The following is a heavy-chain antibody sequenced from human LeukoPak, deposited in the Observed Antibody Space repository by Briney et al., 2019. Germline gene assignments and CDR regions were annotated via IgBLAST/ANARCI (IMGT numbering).Heavy chain of an antibody. CDR3: ARDCCGEWYFFDS. D-gene: IGHD3-10*01. Sequence: QPGGSLRLSCAASGFTFSSYWMHWVRQAPGKGLEWVAVITSGGTDRFYADSVKGRFTVYRDNCKNTLYLQMSSLRVEDTAVYYCARDCCGEWYFFDSGGQGTLISVSS. J-gene: IGHJ4*02. V-gene: IGHV3-30-3*01. CDR1: GFTFSSYW. CDR2: ITSGGTDR.